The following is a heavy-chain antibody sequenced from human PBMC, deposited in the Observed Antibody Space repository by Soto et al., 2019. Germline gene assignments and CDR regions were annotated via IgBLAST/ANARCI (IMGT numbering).Heavy chain of an antibody. CDR3: ATHRSSWYYFDY. CDR1: GFTVSSNY. CDR2: IYSCGST. Sequence: GGSLRLSCAASGFTVSSNYMSWVRQAPGKGLEWVSVIYSCGSTYYVDYVKGRFTISRHNSKNTLYLQMNSLRAEDTVLYYCATHRSSWYYFDYRGPGTLVPVSS. D-gene: IGHD6-13*01. J-gene: IGHJ4*02. V-gene: IGHV3-53*04.